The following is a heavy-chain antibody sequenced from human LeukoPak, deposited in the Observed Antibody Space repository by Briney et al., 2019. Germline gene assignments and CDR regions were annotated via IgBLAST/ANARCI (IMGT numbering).Heavy chain of an antibody. D-gene: IGHD5-18*01. Sequence: SETLSLTCTVSGGSISSYYWSWIRQPPGKGLEWIGYIYYSGSTNYNPSLKSRVTISVDTSKNQFSLKLSSVTAADTAVYYCARDPGRGYSSYWFDPWGQGTLVTVSS. CDR1: GGSISSYY. V-gene: IGHV4-59*01. CDR3: ARDPGRGYSSYWFDP. J-gene: IGHJ5*02. CDR2: IYYSGST.